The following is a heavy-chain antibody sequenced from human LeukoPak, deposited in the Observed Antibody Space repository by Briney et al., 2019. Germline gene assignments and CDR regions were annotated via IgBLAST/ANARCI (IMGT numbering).Heavy chain of an antibody. CDR2: VTGSGGST. CDR1: GFTFNNYA. V-gene: IGHV3-23*01. D-gene: IGHD6-13*01. CDR3: ARDHRGSSWEFFDY. J-gene: IGHJ4*02. Sequence: QTGGSLRLSCAASGFTFNNYAMSWVRQAPGKGLEWVSGVTGSGGSTYYADSVKGRFTISRDNAKNSLYLQMNSLRAEDTAVYYCARDHRGSSWEFFDYWGQGTLVTVSS.